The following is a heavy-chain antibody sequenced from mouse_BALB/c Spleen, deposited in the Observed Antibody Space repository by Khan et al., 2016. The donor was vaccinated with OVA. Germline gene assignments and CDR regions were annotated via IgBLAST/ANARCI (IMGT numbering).Heavy chain of an antibody. J-gene: IGHJ2*01. D-gene: IGHD1-1*01. Sequence: EVELVESGGGLVKPGGSLKLSCAASGFTFSNYDMSWVRQTPEKRLEWVASISSGGNTYYPDSVKGRFTISRDNARKILYLHMSSVRSEDTAMYYCARGPYYGSSPCYFDYWGQGTTLTVAS. CDR1: GFTFSNYD. V-gene: IGHV5-6-5*01. CDR3: ARGPYYGSSPCYFDY. CDR2: ISSGGNT.